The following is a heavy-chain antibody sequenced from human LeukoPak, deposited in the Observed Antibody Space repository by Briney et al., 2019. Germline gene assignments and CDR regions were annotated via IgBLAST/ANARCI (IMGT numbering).Heavy chain of an antibody. Sequence: PSETLSLTCAVYGGSFSGYYWSWIRQPPGKGLEWIGEINHSGSTYYNPSLKSRVTISVDTSKNQFSLKLSSVTAADTAVYYCAREGSDILTGSAGLFDYWGQGTLVTVSS. CDR2: INHSGST. CDR3: AREGSDILTGSAGLFDY. V-gene: IGHV4-34*09. D-gene: IGHD3-9*01. CDR1: GGSFSGYY. J-gene: IGHJ4*02.